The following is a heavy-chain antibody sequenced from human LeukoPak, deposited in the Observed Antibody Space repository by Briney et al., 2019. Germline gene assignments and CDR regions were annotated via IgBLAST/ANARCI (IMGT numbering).Heavy chain of an antibody. CDR3: ARGKFREKYDFWSGYYSNWFDP. V-gene: IGHV4-61*08. CDR1: GGSISSGGYY. D-gene: IGHD3-3*01. CDR2: IYYSGST. Sequence: SETLSLTCTVSGGSISSGGYYWSWIRQHPGKGLEWIGYIYYSGSTNYNPSLKSRVTISVDTSKNQFSLKLSSVTAADTAVYYCARGKFREKYDFWSGYYSNWFDPWGQGTLVTVSS. J-gene: IGHJ5*02.